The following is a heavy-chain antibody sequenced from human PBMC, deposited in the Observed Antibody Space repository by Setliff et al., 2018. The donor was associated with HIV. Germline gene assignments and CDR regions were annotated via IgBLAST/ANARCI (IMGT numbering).Heavy chain of an antibody. J-gene: IGHJ5*02. CDR2: IQSSGII. CDR1: GFTFSSYA. Sequence: PGGSLRLSCAASGFTFSSYAMSWVRQAPGKGLEWVSLIQSSGIIYYADSVKGRFTISRDNAKNSLYLQMSSLRADDTAVYYCVREWVADPWGQGTLVTVSS. D-gene: IGHD1-26*01. CDR3: VREWVADP. V-gene: IGHV3-21*04.